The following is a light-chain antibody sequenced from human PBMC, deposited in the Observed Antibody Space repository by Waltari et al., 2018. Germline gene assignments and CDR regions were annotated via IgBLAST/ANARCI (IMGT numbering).Light chain of an antibody. J-gene: IGLJ2*01. V-gene: IGLV2-14*01. CDR1: SSDIDDYDY. CDR2: AVS. CDR3: SSYTSNRTLV. Sequence: QSALTQPASVSGSPGQSITISCSGTSSDIDDYDYVSWYQQLPGKSPKLMIFAVSNRPSGVSNRFSGSKSGNTASLTISGLHTDDEADYFCSSYTSNRTLVFGGGTKLTVL.